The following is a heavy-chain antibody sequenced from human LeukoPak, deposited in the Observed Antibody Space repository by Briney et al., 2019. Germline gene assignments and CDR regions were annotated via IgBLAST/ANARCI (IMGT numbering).Heavy chain of an antibody. CDR2: IWYDGSNK. CDR1: GFTFSSYG. V-gene: IGHV3-33*01. CDR3: ARDTVTDPYYYYGMDV. Sequence: GGSLRLSCAASGFTFSSYGMHWVRQAPGKGLEWVAVIWYDGSNKYYADSVKGRFTISRDNSKNTLYLQMNSLRAEDTAVYYCARDTVTDPYYYYGMDVWGQGTMVTVSS. J-gene: IGHJ6*02. D-gene: IGHD4-11*01.